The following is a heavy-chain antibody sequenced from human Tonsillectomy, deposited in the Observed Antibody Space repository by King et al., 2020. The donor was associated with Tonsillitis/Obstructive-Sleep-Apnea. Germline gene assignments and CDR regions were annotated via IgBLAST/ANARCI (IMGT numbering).Heavy chain of an antibody. CDR2: ISYDVSNK. V-gene: IGHV3-30*01. CDR3: ARVLGSSSGVVDY. D-gene: IGHD6-13*01. J-gene: IGHJ4*02. CDR1: GFTFSSYA. Sequence: VQLVESGGGVVQPGRSLRLSCAASGFTFSSYAMHWVRQAPGKGLEWVAVISYDVSNKYYADSVKGRFTISRDNSKNTLYLQMNSLRAEDTAVYYCARVLGSSSGVVDYWGQGTLVTVSS.